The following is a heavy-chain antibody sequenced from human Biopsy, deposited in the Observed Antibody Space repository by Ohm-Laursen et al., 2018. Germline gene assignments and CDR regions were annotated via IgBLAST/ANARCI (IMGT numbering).Heavy chain of an antibody. J-gene: IGHJ6*02. CDR3: ARGSFWFGGNYYYYGMDV. V-gene: IGHV1-8*01. D-gene: IGHD3-10*01. CDR2: MNPNSGNT. CDR1: GYTFTSYD. Sequence: ASVKVSCKPSGYTFTSYDINWVRQATGQGLEWMGWMNPNSGNTDYAQKFQGRVTMTRNTSISTAYMELNRLRSEDTAVYYCARGSFWFGGNYYYYGMDVWGQGTTVTVSS.